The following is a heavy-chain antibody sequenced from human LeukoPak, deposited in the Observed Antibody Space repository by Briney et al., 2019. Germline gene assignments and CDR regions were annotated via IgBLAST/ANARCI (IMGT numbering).Heavy chain of an antibody. V-gene: IGHV3-9*01. CDR1: GFTFDDYA. CDR3: AKDLNPGSYPTDAFDM. J-gene: IGHJ3*02. CDR2: ISWNSGSI. Sequence: GGSLRLSCAASGFTFDDYAMHWVRQAPGKGLEWVSGISWNSGSIGYVDSVEGRFTISRDNAKNSLYLQMNSLRPEDTALYYCAKDLNPGSYPTDAFDMWGQGTMVTVSS. D-gene: IGHD3-10*01.